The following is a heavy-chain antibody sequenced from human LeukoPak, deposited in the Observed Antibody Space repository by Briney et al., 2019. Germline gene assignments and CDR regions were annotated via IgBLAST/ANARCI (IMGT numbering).Heavy chain of an antibody. D-gene: IGHD3-22*01. J-gene: IGHJ4*02. CDR2: FDPEDGKP. CDR3: AADGGLLLNS. V-gene: IGHV1-24*01. CDR1: GYTLTELS. Sequence: ASVKVSRKVSGYTLTELSMHWVRQAPGKGLEWMGGFDPEDGKPIYAQKFQGRVTMTEDTSTDTTYMELSSLRSEDTAVYYCAADGGLLLNSWGQGTLVTVSS.